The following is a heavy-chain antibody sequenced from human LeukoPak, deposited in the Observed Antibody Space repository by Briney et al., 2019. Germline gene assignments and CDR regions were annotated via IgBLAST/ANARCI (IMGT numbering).Heavy chain of an antibody. V-gene: IGHV3-21*04. D-gene: IGHD3-10*01. J-gene: IGHJ4*02. CDR2: ISSSSSYI. CDR1: GFTFSSYS. CDR3: AKAHVPTMIRGVVSSD. Sequence: PGGSLRLSCAASGFTFSSYSMNWVRQAPGKGLEWVSSISSSSSYIYYADSVRGRFTISRDYSKDTLFLQMNSQRAEDTALYYCAKAHVPTMIRGVVSSDWGQGTLVTVSS.